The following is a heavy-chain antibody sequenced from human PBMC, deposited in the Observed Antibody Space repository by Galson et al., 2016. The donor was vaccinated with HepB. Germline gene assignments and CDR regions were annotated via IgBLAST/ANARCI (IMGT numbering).Heavy chain of an antibody. V-gene: IGHV3-23*01. Sequence: SLRLSCAASGFTFSSYAMSWVRQAPGKGLEWVSSSGSGGPTYYADYVKGRFTISRDNSENTLFLQMHSLRADDTAVYYCSKSVLEYDILTGYYRRGADYWGQGTLVTVSS. CDR1: GFTFSSYA. J-gene: IGHJ4*02. D-gene: IGHD3-9*01. CDR3: SKSVLEYDILTGYYRRGADY. CDR2: SGSGGPT.